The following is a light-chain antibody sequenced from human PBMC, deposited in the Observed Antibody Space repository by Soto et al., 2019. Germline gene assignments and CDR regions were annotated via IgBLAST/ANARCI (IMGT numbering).Light chain of an antibody. CDR1: QSISSW. CDR2: KAS. V-gene: IGKV1-5*03. CDR3: QQCATSPRT. Sequence: DIQMTQSPSTLSASVGDRVTITCRASQSISSWLAWFQQKPGKAPKLLIYKASSLESGVPSRFSGSGSGTDFTLTISRLEPEDFAVYYCQQCATSPRTFGPGTKVEVK. J-gene: IGKJ1*01.